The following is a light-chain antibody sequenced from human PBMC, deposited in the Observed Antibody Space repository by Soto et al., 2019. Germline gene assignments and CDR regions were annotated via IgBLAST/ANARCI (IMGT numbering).Light chain of an antibody. J-gene: IGKJ2*01. V-gene: IGKV1-5*01. Sequence: DIQMTQSPSTLSASVGDRVTITCRASQSISSWLAWYQQKPGKAPKLLIYDASSLASGVPSRFSGSGSGTEFTLTISSLQPDDFATYYCQQYNSYSYTFGQGTNLEIK. CDR1: QSISSW. CDR2: DAS. CDR3: QQYNSYSYT.